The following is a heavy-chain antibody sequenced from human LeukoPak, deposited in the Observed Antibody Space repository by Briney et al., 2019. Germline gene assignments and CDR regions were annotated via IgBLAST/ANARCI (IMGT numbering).Heavy chain of an antibody. CDR1: GGSISSTNW. Sequence: PSETLSLTCAVSGGSISSTNWWSWVRQPPGKGLEWIGEIYHSGSTNYNPSLKSRVTISVDKSKNQFSLKLSSVTAADTAVYYCARPATPSSSWYLALDYWGQGTLVTVSS. CDR2: IYHSGST. J-gene: IGHJ4*02. CDR3: ARPATPSSSWYLALDY. D-gene: IGHD6-13*01. V-gene: IGHV4-4*02.